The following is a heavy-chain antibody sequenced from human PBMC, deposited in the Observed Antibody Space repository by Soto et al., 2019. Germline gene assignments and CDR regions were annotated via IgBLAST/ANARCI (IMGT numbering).Heavy chain of an antibody. J-gene: IGHJ4*02. D-gene: IGHD5-12*01. CDR3: VREAYIGYGHAIDH. V-gene: IGHV4-59*01. CDR2: NYHSGTT. CDR1: GVSISTYY. Sequence: EIRSITGAGSGVSISTYYCSLIRQPPGKGLEWIGYNYHSGTTNYNPSLKSRVTISVDTSKNQFSLRLTSVTAADTAIYYCVREAYIGYGHAIDHWGQGTLVTVPS.